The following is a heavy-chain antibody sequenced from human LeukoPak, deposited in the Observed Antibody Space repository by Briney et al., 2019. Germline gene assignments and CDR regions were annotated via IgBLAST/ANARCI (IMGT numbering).Heavy chain of an antibody. D-gene: IGHD6-6*01. V-gene: IGHV1-2*06. J-gene: IGHJ4*02. CDR2: INPNSGGT. Sequence: ASVKVSCKASGYTFTCYYVHWVRQAPGQGLEWMGRINPNSGGTNYAQKFQGRVTMTRDTSISTAYMELSRLRSDDTAVYYCARSSSASRDDYWGQGTLVTVPS. CDR1: GYTFTCYY. CDR3: ARSSSASRDDY.